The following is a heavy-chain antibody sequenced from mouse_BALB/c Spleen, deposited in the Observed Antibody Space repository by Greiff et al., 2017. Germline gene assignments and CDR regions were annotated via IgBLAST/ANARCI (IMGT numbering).Heavy chain of an antibody. J-gene: IGHJ4*01. CDR3: ASYDYGVYAMDY. CDR1: GYSITGDYA. CDR2: ISYSGST. V-gene: IGHV3-2*02. D-gene: IGHD2-4*01. Sequence: EVKLVESGPGLVKPSQSLSLTCTVTGYSITGDYAWNWIRQFPGNKLEWMGYISYSGSTSYNPSLKSRISITRDTSKNQFFLQLNSVTTEDTATYYCASYDYGVYAMDYWGQGTSVTVSS.